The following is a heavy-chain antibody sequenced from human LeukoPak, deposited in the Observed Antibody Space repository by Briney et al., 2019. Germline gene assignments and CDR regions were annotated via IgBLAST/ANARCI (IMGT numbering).Heavy chain of an antibody. CDR2: IYYSGST. J-gene: IGHJ5*02. CDR1: GGSISSSSYY. V-gene: IGHV4-39*01. Sequence: SETLSLTCTVSGGSISSSSYYWGWIRQPPGKGLGWIGSIYYSGSTYYNPSLKSRVTISVDTSKNQFSLKLSSVTAADTAVYYCARHARITMIVVINWFDPWGQGTLVTVSS. CDR3: ARHARITMIVVINWFDP. D-gene: IGHD3-22*01.